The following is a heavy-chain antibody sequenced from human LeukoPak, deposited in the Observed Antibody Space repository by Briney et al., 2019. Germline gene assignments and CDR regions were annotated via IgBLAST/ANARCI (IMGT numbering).Heavy chain of an antibody. V-gene: IGHV3-21*01. CDR2: ISSSTTYK. J-gene: IGHJ5*02. CDR1: GFTFSDYS. Sequence: GGSLRLSCAGSGFTFSDYSMHWVRQAPGKGLEWVSSISSSTTYKYYADSVKGRFTISRDNAKNSVFLQMNSLRAEDTAVYYCARKWFDPWGQGTLVTVSS. CDR3: ARKWFDP.